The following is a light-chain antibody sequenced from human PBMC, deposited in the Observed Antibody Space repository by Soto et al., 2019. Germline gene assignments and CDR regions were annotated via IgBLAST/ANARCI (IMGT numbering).Light chain of an antibody. CDR3: SSYTYSRDVV. Sequence: QSVLTQPASVSGSPGQSITISCTGTSSDVGGYNYVSWYQQHPGKAPKLIIYDVSNRPSGVSNRFSGSKSGNTASLTISGLQAEDEAYYYCSSYTYSRDVVFGGGTKLTVL. CDR2: DVS. V-gene: IGLV2-14*01. CDR1: SSDVGGYNY. J-gene: IGLJ2*01.